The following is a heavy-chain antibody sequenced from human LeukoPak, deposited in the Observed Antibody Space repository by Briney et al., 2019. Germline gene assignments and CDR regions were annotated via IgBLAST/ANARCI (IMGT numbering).Heavy chain of an antibody. CDR2: VYYSGRT. CDR3: VRETATSYNDSAGYYRQTEVFDV. V-gene: IGHV4-61*01. Sequence: SETLSLTCTVSGGSVSSDSYYWTWIRQPPGKGLEWIGYVYYSGRTNYNPTLKSRVTISVDTSKNQFSLRLNSVTAADTALYYCVRETATSYNDSAGYYRQTEVFDVWGQGTKVTVSS. D-gene: IGHD3-22*01. J-gene: IGHJ3*01. CDR1: GGSVSSDSYY.